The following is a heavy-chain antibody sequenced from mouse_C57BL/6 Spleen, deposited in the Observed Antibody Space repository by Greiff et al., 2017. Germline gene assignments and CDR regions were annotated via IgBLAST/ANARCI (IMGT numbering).Heavy chain of an antibody. D-gene: IGHD2-5*01. CDR3: ARTYYSNYGDYYYAMDY. CDR1: GYTFTDHT. Sequence: VQLQQSDAELVKPGASVKISCKVSGYTFTDHTIHWMKQRPEQGLEWIGYIYPRDGSTKYNEKFKGKATLTADKSSSTAYMQLNSLTSEDSAVYFCARTYYSNYGDYYYAMDYWGQGTSVTVSS. J-gene: IGHJ4*01. CDR2: IYPRDGST. V-gene: IGHV1-78*01.